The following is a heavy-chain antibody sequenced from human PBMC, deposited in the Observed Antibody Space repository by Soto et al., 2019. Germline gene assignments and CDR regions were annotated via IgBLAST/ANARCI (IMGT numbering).Heavy chain of an antibody. J-gene: IGHJ4*02. CDR3: ARTDSSGYYDPYPLDY. CDR2: IPYDGSNK. V-gene: IGHV3-30-3*01. Sequence: GGSLRLSCAASGFTFSSYAMHWVRQAPGKGLEWVAVIPYDGSNKYYADSVKGRFTISRDNSKNTLYLQMNSLRAEDTAVYYCARTDSSGYYDPYPLDYWGQGTLVTVSS. CDR1: GFTFSSYA. D-gene: IGHD3-22*01.